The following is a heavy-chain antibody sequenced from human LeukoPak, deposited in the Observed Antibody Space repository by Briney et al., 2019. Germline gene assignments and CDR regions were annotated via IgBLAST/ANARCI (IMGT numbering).Heavy chain of an antibody. CDR3: ARGGGSSSWYEPNWFDP. V-gene: IGHV1-18*01. J-gene: IGHJ5*02. D-gene: IGHD6-13*01. CDR2: ISAYNGNT. Sequence: ASVKVSCKASGYTFTSYGISWVRQAPGQGLEWMGWISAYNGNTNYAQKLQGRVTMTTDTSTSTAYMELRSLRSDDTAVYYCARGGGSSSWYEPNWFDPWGQGTPVTVSS. CDR1: GYTFTSYG.